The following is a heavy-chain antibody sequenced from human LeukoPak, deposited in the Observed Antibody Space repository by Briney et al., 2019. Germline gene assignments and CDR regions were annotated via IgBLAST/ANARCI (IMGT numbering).Heavy chain of an antibody. J-gene: IGHJ4*02. D-gene: IGHD5-18*01. CDR2: MNPNSGNT. CDR1: GYTFTSYD. Sequence: GASVKVSCKASGYTFTSYDINWVRQAPGQGLEWMGWMNPNSGNTGYAQKFQGRVTMTRNTSISTAYMELSSLRSEDTAVYYCATGSGYSYGYVFDYWGQGTLVTVSS. CDR3: ATGSGYSYGYVFDY. V-gene: IGHV1-8*01.